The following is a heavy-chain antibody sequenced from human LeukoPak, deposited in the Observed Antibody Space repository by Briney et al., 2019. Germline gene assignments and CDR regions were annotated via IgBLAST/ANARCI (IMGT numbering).Heavy chain of an antibody. CDR1: GFSPSTSGVG. V-gene: IGHV2-5*01. D-gene: IGHD1-20*01. J-gene: IGHJ4*02. Sequence: SGPTLVNPTQTLTLTCTFSGFSPSTSGVGVAWIRQPPGKALEWLAFIYWNDDKRYSPSLKSRLTITKDTSKNQVVLTMTNMDPVDTATYYCAHRLTAFDYWGQGTLVTVSS. CDR2: IYWNDDK. CDR3: AHRLTAFDY.